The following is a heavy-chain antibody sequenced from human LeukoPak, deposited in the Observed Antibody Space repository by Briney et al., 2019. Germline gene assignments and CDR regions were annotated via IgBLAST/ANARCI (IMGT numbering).Heavy chain of an antibody. V-gene: IGHV3-20*04. CDR1: GFTFDDYG. Sequence: PGGSLRLSCAASGFTFDDYGMSWVRQAPGKGLEWVSGINWNGGSTGYADSVKGRFTISRDNAKNSLYLQMNSLRAEDTALYYCAKGNSGSYSQDWFDPWGQGTLVTVSS. CDR2: INWNGGST. J-gene: IGHJ5*02. CDR3: AKGNSGSYSQDWFDP. D-gene: IGHD1-26*01.